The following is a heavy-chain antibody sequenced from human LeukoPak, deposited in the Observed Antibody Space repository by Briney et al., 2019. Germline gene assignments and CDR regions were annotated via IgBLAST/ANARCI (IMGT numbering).Heavy chain of an antibody. CDR3: ARFRGYSYGYDAFDI. Sequence: GGSLRLSCAASGFTFSSYGMHWVRQAPGKGLEWVAFIRYDGSNKYYADSVKGRFTISRDNAKNSLYLQMNSLRAEDTAVYYCARFRGYSYGYDAFDIWGQGTMVTVSS. J-gene: IGHJ3*02. CDR2: IRYDGSNK. CDR1: GFTFSSYG. D-gene: IGHD5-18*01. V-gene: IGHV3-30*02.